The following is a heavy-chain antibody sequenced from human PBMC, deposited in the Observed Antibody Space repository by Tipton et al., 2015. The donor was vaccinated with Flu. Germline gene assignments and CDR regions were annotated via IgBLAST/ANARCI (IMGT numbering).Heavy chain of an antibody. Sequence: QSGAEVKKPGASVKVSCKASGYTFTSYYMHWVRQAPGQGLEWMGIINPSGGSTSYAQKFQGRVTMTRDTSTSTVYMELSSLRSEDTAVYYCAKDLGHSSSSMGFDYWGQGTLVTVSS. V-gene: IGHV1-46*01. CDR3: AKDLGHSSSSMGFDY. J-gene: IGHJ4*02. D-gene: IGHD6-6*01. CDR2: INPSGGST. CDR1: GYTFTSYY.